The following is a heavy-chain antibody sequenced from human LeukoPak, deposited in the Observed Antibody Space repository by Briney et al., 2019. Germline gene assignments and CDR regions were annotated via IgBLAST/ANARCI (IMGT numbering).Heavy chain of an antibody. D-gene: IGHD3-10*01. CDR1: GGTFSSYA. V-gene: IGHV1-69*05. CDR3: ARSPSITMVRGVIITMNWFDP. Sequence: ASVKVSCKASGGTFSSYAISWVRQAPGQGLEWMGGIIPIFGTANYAQKFQGRVTITTDESTSTAYMELSSLRSEDTAVYYCARSPSITMVRGVIITMNWFDPWGQGTLVTVSS. CDR2: IIPIFGTA. J-gene: IGHJ5*02.